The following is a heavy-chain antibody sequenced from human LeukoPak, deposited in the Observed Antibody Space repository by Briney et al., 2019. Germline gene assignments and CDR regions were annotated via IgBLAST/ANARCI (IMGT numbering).Heavy chain of an antibody. V-gene: IGHV4-59*01. J-gene: IGHJ4*02. CDR2: NYHGGTT. D-gene: IGHD2-15*01. Sequence: PSETLSLTCTLSGGSISTYQWTWIRQIPGKRLEWIGYNYHGGTTNYNPSLKGRTTISVDMSRNQFSLRMTSVTAADTAVYYCARALLRGGGPTYDYWGQGTLVAVAS. CDR1: GGSISTYQ. CDR3: ARALLRGGGPTYDY.